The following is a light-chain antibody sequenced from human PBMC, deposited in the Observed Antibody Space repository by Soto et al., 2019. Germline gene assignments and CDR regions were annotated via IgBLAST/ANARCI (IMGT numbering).Light chain of an antibody. V-gene: IGKV1-33*01. CDR2: DAS. CDR3: QHYDNLIT. Sequence: DIQMTQSPSSLSASVGDRVTITCQASQDISNYLNWYQQKPGKAPKLLIYDASNLETGVPSRFSGSGSGTDFTFTISSLKHEDIATYYCQHYDNLITFGQGTRLEIK. J-gene: IGKJ5*01. CDR1: QDISNY.